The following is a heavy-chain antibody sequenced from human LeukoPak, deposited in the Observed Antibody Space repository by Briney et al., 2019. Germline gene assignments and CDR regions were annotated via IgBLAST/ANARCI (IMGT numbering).Heavy chain of an antibody. CDR1: GFTFSSYS. CDR2: ISSSSSYI. D-gene: IGHD3-22*01. CDR3: AKLNYDSSGYYYRLVYYYGMDV. V-gene: IGHV3-21*01. J-gene: IGHJ6*02. Sequence: GGSLRLSCAASGFTFSSYSMNWVRQAPGKGLEWVSSISSSSSYIYYADSVKGRFTISRDNSKNTLYLQMNSLRAEDTAVYYCAKLNYDSSGYYYRLVYYYGMDVWGQGTTVTVSS.